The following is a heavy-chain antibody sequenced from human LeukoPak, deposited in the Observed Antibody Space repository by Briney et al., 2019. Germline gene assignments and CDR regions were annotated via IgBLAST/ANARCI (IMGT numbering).Heavy chain of an antibody. CDR3: VKDLSYESSGYVFEY. Sequence: PGGSLRLSCAASGFTYEDYTMHWVRQAPGKTLEWVVLISWDGTTYYTDSVKGRFTISRDNSKNSLYLQMDTLRSEDTAFYYCVKDLSYESSGYVFEYWGQGALVTVSS. CDR2: ISWDGTT. V-gene: IGHV3-43*01. CDR1: GFTYEDYT. D-gene: IGHD3-22*01. J-gene: IGHJ4*02.